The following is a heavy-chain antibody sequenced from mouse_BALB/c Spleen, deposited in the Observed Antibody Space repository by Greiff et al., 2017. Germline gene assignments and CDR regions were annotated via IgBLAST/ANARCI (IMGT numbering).Heavy chain of an antibody. CDR3: ARGAYYGHAMDY. CDR2: ISTYYGNT. CDR1: GYTFTDYA. J-gene: IGHJ4*01. V-gene: IGHV1-67*01. D-gene: IGHD1-1*02. Sequence: VQLQQSGPELVRPGVSVKISCKGSGYTFTDYAMHWVKQSHAKSLEWIGVISTYYGNTNYNQKFKGKATMTVDKSSSTAYMELARLTSEDSAIYYGARGAYYGHAMDYWGQGTSVTVSS.